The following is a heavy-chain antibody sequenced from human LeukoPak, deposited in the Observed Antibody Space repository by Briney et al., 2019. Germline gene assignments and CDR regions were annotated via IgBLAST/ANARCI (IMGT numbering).Heavy chain of an antibody. CDR3: AKEGGAVAGPTPPDFDY. CDR1: GFTFNSYG. J-gene: IGHJ4*02. Sequence: GGSLRLSCAASGFTFNSYGMHWVRQAPGKGLEWVAVISYDGSNKYYADSVKGRFTISRDNSKNTLYLQMNSLRAEDTAVYYCAKEGGAVAGPTPPDFDYWGQGTLVTVSS. CDR2: ISYDGSNK. D-gene: IGHD6-19*01. V-gene: IGHV3-30*18.